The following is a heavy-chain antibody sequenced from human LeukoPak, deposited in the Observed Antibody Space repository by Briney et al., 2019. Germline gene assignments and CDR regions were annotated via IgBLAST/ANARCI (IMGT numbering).Heavy chain of an antibody. CDR3: ARTVMGATTFDY. CDR2: IWYDGSNK. CDR1: GFTFSSYG. Sequence: GRSLRLSCAASGFTFSSYGMHWVRQAPGKGLDWVAVIWYDGSNKYYADSVKGRFTISRDNSKNTLYLQMNSLRAEDTAVYYCARTVMGATTFDYWGQGTLVTVSS. J-gene: IGHJ4*02. V-gene: IGHV3-33*01. D-gene: IGHD1-26*01.